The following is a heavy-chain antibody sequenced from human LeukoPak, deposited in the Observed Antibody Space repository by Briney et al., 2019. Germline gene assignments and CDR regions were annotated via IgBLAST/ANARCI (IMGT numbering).Heavy chain of an antibody. CDR2: IYYSGST. Sequence: PSETLSLTCTVSGGSISSTTYYWAWIRQPPGKGLEWIGYIYYSGSTYYNPSLKSRVTISVDTSKNQFSLKLSSVTAADTAVYYCARENHKKQQFDYWGQGTLVTVSS. CDR1: GGSISSTTYY. CDR3: ARENHKKQQFDY. V-gene: IGHV4-39*07. J-gene: IGHJ4*02. D-gene: IGHD6-13*01.